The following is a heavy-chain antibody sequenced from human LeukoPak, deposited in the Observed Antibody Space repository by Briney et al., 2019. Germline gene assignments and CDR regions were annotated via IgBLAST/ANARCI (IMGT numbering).Heavy chain of an antibody. V-gene: IGHV4-61*02. CDR1: GGSISSSSYY. CDR2: IYNSGST. Sequence: SQNLSLNCTVSGGSISSSSYYRRWIRQPPGKGLEWIGRIYNSGSTNYNHSLKSRVTISVDTSKNQFSLELGSVTGADAAVYYCARGDYDYVWGSFLSRDVWAQGTRVSVSS. CDR3: ARGDYDYVWGSFLSRDV. J-gene: IGHJ6*02. D-gene: IGHD3-16*01.